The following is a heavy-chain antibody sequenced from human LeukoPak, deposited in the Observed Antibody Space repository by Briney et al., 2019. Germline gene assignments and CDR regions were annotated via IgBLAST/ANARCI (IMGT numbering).Heavy chain of an antibody. V-gene: IGHV4-39*07. CDR1: GGSISSSSYY. CDR2: IYYSGST. D-gene: IGHD3-10*01. CDR3: ARLGSGAITMVRGVLDY. Sequence: SETLSLTCTVSGGSISSSSYYWGWIRQPPGKGLEWIGSIYYSGSTYYNPSLKSRVTMSVGTSKNQFSLKLSSVTAADTAVYYCARLGSGAITMVRGVLDYWGQGTLVTVSS. J-gene: IGHJ4*02.